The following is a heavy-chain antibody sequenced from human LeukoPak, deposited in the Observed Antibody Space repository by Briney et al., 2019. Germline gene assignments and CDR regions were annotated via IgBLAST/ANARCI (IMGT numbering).Heavy chain of an antibody. D-gene: IGHD5-12*01. CDR1: GYSFTSYW. J-gene: IGHJ4*02. CDR2: IYPGESDT. V-gene: IGHV5-51*01. Sequence: NRGESLKISCEDSGYSFTSYWISWVRQMSGKGLEWMGIIYPGESDTRSGPSFQGQVTISADESISTAYLQWSSLKASDTAMYYCARGGSGYDRFDYWGQGTLVTVSS. CDR3: ARGGSGYDRFDY.